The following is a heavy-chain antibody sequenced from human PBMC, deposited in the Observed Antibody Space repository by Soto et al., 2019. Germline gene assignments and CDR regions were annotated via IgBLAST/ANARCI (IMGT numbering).Heavy chain of an antibody. J-gene: IGHJ4*02. V-gene: IGHV4-30-2*01. D-gene: IGHD3-3*01. Sequence: QLKLQESGSGPVKTSQTLSLTCGVSGDSISSGDNSWNWIRQPPGKGLEWIGHIYHKWGTNYNPSLKSRVTISLDRSKNEFSLKLTSVTAADTAVYYCARGSDRNGYYEGFDYWGQGTLATVSS. CDR1: GDSISSGDNS. CDR2: IYHKWGT. CDR3: ARGSDRNGYYEGFDY.